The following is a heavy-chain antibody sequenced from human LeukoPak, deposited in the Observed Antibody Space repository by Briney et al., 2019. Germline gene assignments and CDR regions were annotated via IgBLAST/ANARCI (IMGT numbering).Heavy chain of an antibody. J-gene: IGHJ4*02. D-gene: IGHD5-12*01. CDR3: AKDPYSGYGSYFDY. CDR2: ISYDGSNM. V-gene: IGHV3-30*18. CDR1: GFTFSSYG. Sequence: GRSLRLSCAASGFTFSSYGVHWVRQAPGKGLEWVAVISYDGSNMYYADSVKGRFTISRDNSKNTLYLQMNSLRAEDTAVYYCAKDPYSGYGSYFDYWGQGTLVTVSS.